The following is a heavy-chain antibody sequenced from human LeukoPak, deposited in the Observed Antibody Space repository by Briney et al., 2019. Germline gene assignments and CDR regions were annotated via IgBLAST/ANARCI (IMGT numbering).Heavy chain of an antibody. CDR1: GFTFSTYA. J-gene: IGHJ4*02. Sequence: GGSLRLSCAASGFTFSTYAMNWVRQAPGKGLEWVAVISYDGRQNYYADSVKGRFTISRDNSKNTLYLQMNSLRAEDTAVYYCAKDPTGYYYDSSGYYGGYWGQGTLVTVSS. CDR3: AKDPTGYYYDSSGYYGGY. D-gene: IGHD3-22*01. V-gene: IGHV3-30*04. CDR2: ISYDGRQN.